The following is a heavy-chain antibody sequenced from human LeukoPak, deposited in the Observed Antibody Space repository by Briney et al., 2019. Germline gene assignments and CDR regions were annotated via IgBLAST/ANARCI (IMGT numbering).Heavy chain of an antibody. Sequence: SETLSLTCTVSGGSISSGGYYWSWIRQHPGKGLEWIGCIYYSGSTYYNPSLKSRVTISVDTSKNQFSLKLSSVTAADTAVYYCARAPEMANLFDYWGQGTLATVSS. D-gene: IGHD5-24*01. V-gene: IGHV4-31*03. J-gene: IGHJ4*02. CDR1: GGSISSGGYY. CDR3: ARAPEMANLFDY. CDR2: IYYSGST.